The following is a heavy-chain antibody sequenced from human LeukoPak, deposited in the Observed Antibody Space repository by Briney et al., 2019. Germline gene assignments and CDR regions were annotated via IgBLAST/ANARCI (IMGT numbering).Heavy chain of an antibody. V-gene: IGHV3-53*01. Sequence: GRSLRLSCAASGFTVSSNYMSWVRQAPGKGLEWVSVIYSGGSTYYADSVKGRFTISRDNSKNTLYLQMNSLRAEDTAVYYCARDPKSQLLLDYWGQGTLVTVSS. J-gene: IGHJ4*02. D-gene: IGHD2-2*01. CDR2: IYSGGST. CDR3: ARDPKSQLLLDY. CDR1: GFTVSSNY.